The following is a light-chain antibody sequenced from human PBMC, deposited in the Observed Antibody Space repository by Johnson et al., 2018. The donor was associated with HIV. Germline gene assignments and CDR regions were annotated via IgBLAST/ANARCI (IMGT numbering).Light chain of an antibody. J-gene: IGLJ1*01. CDR1: SSNIENNY. Sequence: QAVLTQPPSVSAAPGQKVTISCSGSSSNIENNYVSWYQQLPGTAPKLLIYDNNKRPSGIPDQFSGSKSGTSATLAITGLQTGDEADYYCGTWDSSLSAYVFGPGTTVIVL. CDR3: GTWDSSLSAYV. V-gene: IGLV1-51*01. CDR2: DNN.